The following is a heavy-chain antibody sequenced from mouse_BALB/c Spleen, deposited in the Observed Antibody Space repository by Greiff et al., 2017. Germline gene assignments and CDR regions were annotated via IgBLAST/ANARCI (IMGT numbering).Heavy chain of an antibody. CDR1: GFSLTGYG. D-gene: IGHD4-1*01. J-gene: IGHJ4*01. CDR2: IWGDGST. V-gene: IGHV2-6-7*01. CDR3: ARDLTYYYAMDY. Sequence: VKLVESGPGLVAPSQSLSITCTVSGFSLTGYGLNWVRQPPGKGLEWLGMIWGDGSTDYNSALKSRLSISKDNSKSQVFLKMNSLQTDDTARYYCARDLTYYYAMDYWGQGTSVTVSS.